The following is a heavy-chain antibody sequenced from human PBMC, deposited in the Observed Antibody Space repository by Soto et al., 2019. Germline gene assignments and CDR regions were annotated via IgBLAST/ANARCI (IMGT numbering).Heavy chain of an antibody. J-gene: IGHJ4*02. CDR3: ARDEAAQYYFDY. D-gene: IGHD6-13*01. CDR1: GFTFSSYW. Sequence: GGSLRLSCAASGFTFSSYWMHWVRQAPGKGLVWVSRINSDGSSTSYADSVKGRFTISRDNAKNTLYLQMNNLRAEDTAVYYCARDEAAQYYFDYWGQGTLVTVSS. CDR2: INSDGSST. V-gene: IGHV3-74*01.